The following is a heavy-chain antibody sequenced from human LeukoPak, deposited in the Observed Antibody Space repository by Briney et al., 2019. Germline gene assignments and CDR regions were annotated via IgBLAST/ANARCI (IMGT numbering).Heavy chain of an antibody. D-gene: IGHD6-13*01. CDR1: GFIFSSYS. J-gene: IGHJ4*02. V-gene: IGHV3-21*01. CDR2: ISSSSSYI. CDR3: ARAAGNFGSPDY. Sequence: PGGSLRLSCAASGFIFSSYSMNWVRQAPGKGLEWVSSISSSSSYIYYADSVKGRFTISRDNAKNSLYLQMNSLRAEDTAVYYCARAAGNFGSPDYWGQGTLVTVSS.